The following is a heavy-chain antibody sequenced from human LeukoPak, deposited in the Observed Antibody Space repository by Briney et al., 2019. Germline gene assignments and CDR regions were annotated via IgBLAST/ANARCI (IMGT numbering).Heavy chain of an antibody. Sequence: GSVTVTRQASGYTFISYGIVWVRQAPGQGLEWMGWISAYNGNTNYAQKFQGRITMTTDTSTSTAYMELRSLRSDDTAVYYCAREWTMVRGRSPLQHWAEGTGLTLSS. CDR2: ISAYNGNT. CDR3: AREWTMVRGRSPLQH. V-gene: IGHV1-18*01. D-gene: IGHD3-10*01. J-gene: IGHJ1*01. CDR1: GYTFISYG.